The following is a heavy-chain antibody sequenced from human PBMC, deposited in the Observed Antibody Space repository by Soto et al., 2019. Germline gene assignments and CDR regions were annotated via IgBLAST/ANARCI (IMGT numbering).Heavy chain of an antibody. J-gene: IGHJ4*02. CDR3: ARVHGGNTASDY. CDR2: IIPIFGTA. CDR1: GGTFSSYA. V-gene: IGHV1-69*13. Sequence: SVKVSCKASGGTFSSYAISWVRQAPGQGLEWMGGIIPIFGTANYAQKFQGRVTITADESTSTAYMELSSLRSEDTAVYYCARVHGGNTASDYWGQGTLVTVSS. D-gene: IGHD2-15*01.